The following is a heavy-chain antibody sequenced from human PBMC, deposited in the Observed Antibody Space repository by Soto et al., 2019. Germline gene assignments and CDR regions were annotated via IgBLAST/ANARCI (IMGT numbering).Heavy chain of an antibody. Sequence: KPGGSLRLSCAASGFTFSSYSMNWVRQAPGKGLEWVSSISSSSYIYYADSVKGRFTISRDNAKNSLYLQMNSLRAEDTAVYYCARDRSYGDNNWFDPWGQGTLVTVSS. CDR3: ARDRSYGDNNWFDP. CDR1: GFTFSSYS. CDR2: ISSSSYI. J-gene: IGHJ5*02. D-gene: IGHD4-17*01. V-gene: IGHV3-21*01.